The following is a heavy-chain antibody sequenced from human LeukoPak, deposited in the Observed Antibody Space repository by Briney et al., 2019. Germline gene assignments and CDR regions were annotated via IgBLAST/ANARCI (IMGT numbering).Heavy chain of an antibody. V-gene: IGHV4-34*01. Sequence: SETLSLTCAVYGGSLSGNYWSWVRQSPGKGLEWIGEINHSGSTNYNPSLKSRVTMSVDMSKNQFSLKLSSVTAADTAVYYCASDFSSSRSRPIYYNYDQMDVWGKGTTVTVSS. J-gene: IGHJ6*03. CDR3: ASDFSSSRSRPIYYNYDQMDV. D-gene: IGHD2-2*01. CDR1: GGSLSGNY. CDR2: INHSGST.